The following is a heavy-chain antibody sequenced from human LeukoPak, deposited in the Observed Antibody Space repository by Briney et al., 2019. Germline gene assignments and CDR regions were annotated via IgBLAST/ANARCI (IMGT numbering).Heavy chain of an antibody. CDR1: GGSISSSSYY. J-gene: IGHJ4*02. CDR3: ASQASLEMATINYFDY. D-gene: IGHD5-24*01. V-gene: IGHV4-39*01. Sequence: SETLSLTCTVSGGSISSSSYYWGWIRQPPGKGLEWIGSIYYSGSTYYNPSLKSRVTISVDTSKNQFSLKLSSVTAADTAVYYCASQASLEMATINYFDYWGQGTLVTVSS. CDR2: IYYSGST.